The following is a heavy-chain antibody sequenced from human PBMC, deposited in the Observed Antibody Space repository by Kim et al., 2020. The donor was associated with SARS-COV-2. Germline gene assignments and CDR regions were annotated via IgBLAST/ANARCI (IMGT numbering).Heavy chain of an antibody. CDR3: ARHSLRFLEWANWFDP. V-gene: IGHV4-39*01. D-gene: IGHD3-3*01. J-gene: IGHJ5*02. Sequence: TLSLTCTVSGGSISSSSYYWGWIRPPPGQGLEWIGSIYYSGSTYYNPSLKSRVTISVDTSKNQFSLKLSSVTAADTAVYYCARHSLRFLEWANWFDPWGQGTLVTVSS. CDR2: IYYSGST. CDR1: GGSISSSSYY.